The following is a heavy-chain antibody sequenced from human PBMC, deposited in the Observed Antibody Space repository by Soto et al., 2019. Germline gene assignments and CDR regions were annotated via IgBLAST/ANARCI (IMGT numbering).Heavy chain of an antibody. CDR1: GFTFSSYA. CDR3: AKAPLITMNPSDAWFAP. V-gene: IGHV3-23*01. Sequence: EVQLLESGGGLVQPGGSLRLSCAASGFTFSSYAMSWVRQAPGKGLEWVSAISGSGGSTYYADSVKGRFTISRDNSKNTLYLQMNSLRAEDTAVYYCAKAPLITMNPSDAWFAPWGQGTLVTVSS. CDR2: ISGSGGST. J-gene: IGHJ5*02. D-gene: IGHD3-22*01.